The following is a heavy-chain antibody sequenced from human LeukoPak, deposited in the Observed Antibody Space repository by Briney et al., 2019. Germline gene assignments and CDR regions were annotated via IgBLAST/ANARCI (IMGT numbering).Heavy chain of an antibody. CDR2: ISSTSITM. J-gene: IGHJ4*02. V-gene: IGHV3-48*01. Sequence: SGGSLRLSCAASGFTFNRNNMNWVRQAPGKGLEWVPYISSTSITMYYADSVKGRFTISRDNAKNSLYLQMNSLRADDTAVYYCARETILAVAGDFWGQGTLVTVSS. D-gene: IGHD6-19*01. CDR3: ARETILAVAGDF. CDR1: GFTFNRNN.